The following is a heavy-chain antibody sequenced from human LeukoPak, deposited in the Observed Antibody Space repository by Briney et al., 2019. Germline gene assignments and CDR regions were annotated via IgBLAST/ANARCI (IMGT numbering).Heavy chain of an antibody. CDR1: GFTISSNY. CDR3: AGSGSKGYTTAFDI. Sequence: GGSLRLSCAASGFTISSNYMSWLRQAPGKGLEWVSVIYSGGSTYYADSVKGRFTISRDNSKNTLYLQMNSLRAEDTAVYYCAGSGSKGYTTAFDIWAKGQWSPSLQ. CDR2: IYSGGST. V-gene: IGHV3-66*01. D-gene: IGHD2-2*02. J-gene: IGHJ3*02.